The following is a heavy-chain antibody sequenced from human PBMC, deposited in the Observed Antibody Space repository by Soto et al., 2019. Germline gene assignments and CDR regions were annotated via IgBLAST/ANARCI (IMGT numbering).Heavy chain of an antibody. CDR2: IYYSGST. CDR3: ARHRGYSYGYYYYYGMDV. Sequence: PSEALSLTCTGSGGSISSYYWSWIRQPPGKGLEWIGYIYYSGSTNYNPSLKSRVTISVDTSKNQFSLKLSSVTAADTAVYYCARHRGYSYGYYYYYGMDVWGQGTTVT. V-gene: IGHV4-59*08. D-gene: IGHD5-18*01. CDR1: GGSISSYY. J-gene: IGHJ6*02.